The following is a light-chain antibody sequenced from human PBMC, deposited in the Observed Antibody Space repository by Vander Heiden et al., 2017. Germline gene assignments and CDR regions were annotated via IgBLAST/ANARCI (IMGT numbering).Light chain of an antibody. CDR3: QQRSNWVT. CDR1: QSVSSY. J-gene: IGKJ3*01. CDR2: DAS. V-gene: IGKV3-11*01. Sequence: EIVLPQSPATLSLSPGERATLSCRASQSVSSYLAWYQQKPGQAPRLLIYDASNRATGIPDRFSGSGSGTDFTLTISSLEPEDFAVYYCQQRSNWVTFGPGTKVDIK.